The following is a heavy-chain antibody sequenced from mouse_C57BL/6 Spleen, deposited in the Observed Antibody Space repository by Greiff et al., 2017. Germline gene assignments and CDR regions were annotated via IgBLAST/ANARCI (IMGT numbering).Heavy chain of an antibody. V-gene: IGHV5-17*01. CDR3: ARDYSNCWYFDV. D-gene: IGHD2-5*01. CDR2: ISSGSSTI. CDR1: GFTFSDYG. Sequence: EVMLVESGGGLVKPGGSLKLSCAASGFTFSDYGMHWVRQAPEKGLEWVAYISSGSSTIYYADTVKGRFTISRDNAKNTLFLQMTSLRSEDTALYYCARDYSNCWYFDVWGTGTTVTVAS. J-gene: IGHJ1*03.